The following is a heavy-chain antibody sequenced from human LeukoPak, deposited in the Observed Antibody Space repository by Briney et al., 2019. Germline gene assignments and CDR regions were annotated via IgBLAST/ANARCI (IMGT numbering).Heavy chain of an antibody. J-gene: IGHJ4*02. V-gene: IGHV3-64D*06. CDR2: ISSNGGST. CDR1: GFTFSSYA. CDR3: ASSSWYGYFDY. D-gene: IGHD6-13*01. Sequence: GGSLRLSCSASGFTFSSYAMHWVRQAPGKGLEYVSAISSNGGSTYYADSVKGRFTISRDNSKNTLYLQMSSLRAEDTAVYYCASSSWYGYFDYWGQGTLVTVSS.